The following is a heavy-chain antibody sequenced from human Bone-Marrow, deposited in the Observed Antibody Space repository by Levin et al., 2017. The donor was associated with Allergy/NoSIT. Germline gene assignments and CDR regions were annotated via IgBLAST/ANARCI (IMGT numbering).Heavy chain of an antibody. CDR3: ARGGLNGYDAYYYYGMDV. Sequence: GGSLRLSCAASGFTFSDYVIHWVRQAPGKGLEWVALISFNGNNKFHADSVKGRFTISRDNSKNTLYLQMNSLRTEDTAVYSCARGGLNGYDAYYYYGMDVWGHGTAVIVSS. V-gene: IGHV3-30-3*01. D-gene: IGHD5-12*01. CDR1: GFTFSDYV. J-gene: IGHJ6*02. CDR2: ISFNGNNK.